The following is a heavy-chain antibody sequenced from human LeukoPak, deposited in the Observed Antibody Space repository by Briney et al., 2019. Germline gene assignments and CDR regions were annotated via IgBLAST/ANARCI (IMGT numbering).Heavy chain of an antibody. Sequence: GGSLRLSCVASGFTFSSSFMDWVRQVPGKGLAWVSRINPGNITTYADSVKGRFTISRDNAKNTLYLQMNSLRAEDAAVYYCARPFYFDSIDIWGQGTLVTVSS. J-gene: IGHJ4*02. V-gene: IGHV3-74*01. D-gene: IGHD3-22*01. CDR2: INPGNIT. CDR3: ARPFYFDSIDI. CDR1: GFTFSSSF.